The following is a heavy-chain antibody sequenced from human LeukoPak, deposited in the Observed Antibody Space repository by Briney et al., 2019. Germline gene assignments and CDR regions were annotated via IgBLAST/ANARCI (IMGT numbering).Heavy chain of an antibody. D-gene: IGHD3-16*01. Sequence: GGSLRLSCAASGFTFSSYAMSWVRQAPGKGLEWVSAISGSGGSTYYADSVKGRFTISRDNSKNTLYLQMNSLRAEDTAVYYCAKVARGTVYSFVAYWFDPWGQGTLVTVSS. V-gene: IGHV3-23*01. CDR1: GFTFSSYA. J-gene: IGHJ5*02. CDR3: AKVARGTVYSFVAYWFDP. CDR2: ISGSGGST.